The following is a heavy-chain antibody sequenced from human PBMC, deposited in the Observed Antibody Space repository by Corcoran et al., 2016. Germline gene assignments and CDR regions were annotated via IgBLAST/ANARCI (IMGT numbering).Heavy chain of an antibody. CDR1: GFTFSSYS. V-gene: IGHV3-21*01. CDR2: ISSSSSYI. J-gene: IGHJ4*02. D-gene: IGHD1-26*01. Sequence: EVQLVESGGGLVKPGGSLRLSCAASGFTFSSYSMNWVHQAPGKGLEWVSSISSSSSYIYYADSVKGRFTISRDNAKNSLYLQMNSLRAEDTAVYYCARKEGGDLDYWGQGTLVTVSS. CDR3: ARKEGGDLDY.